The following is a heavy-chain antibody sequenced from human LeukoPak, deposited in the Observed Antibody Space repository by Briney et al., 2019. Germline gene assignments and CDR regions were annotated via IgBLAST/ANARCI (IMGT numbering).Heavy chain of an antibody. CDR3: ARLRYYAVDV. Sequence: GGSLRLSCAAPGFTFNTFDMTWVRQAPGKGLEWVSYISSGSSSRYYADSVKGRFTTSRDNAKNSLYLQMNSLRAEDTAVYFCARLRYYAVDVWGQGTTVIVSS. CDR1: GFTFNTFD. V-gene: IGHV3-48*01. CDR2: ISSGSSSR. J-gene: IGHJ6*02.